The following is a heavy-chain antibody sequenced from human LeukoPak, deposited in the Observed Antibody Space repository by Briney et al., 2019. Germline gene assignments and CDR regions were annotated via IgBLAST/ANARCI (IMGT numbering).Heavy chain of an antibody. V-gene: IGHV3-30*02. D-gene: IGHD6-19*01. J-gene: IGHJ4*02. CDR1: GFTFSSYG. CDR3: AKDLLPAGWLVLSLYGY. CDR2: IRYDGSNK. Sequence: PGGSLRLSCAASGFTFSSYGMHWVRQAPGKGLEWVAFIRYDGSNKYYADSVKGRFTISRDNSKNTLYLQMNSLRAGDTAVYYCAKDLLPAGWLVLSLYGYWGQGTLVTVSS.